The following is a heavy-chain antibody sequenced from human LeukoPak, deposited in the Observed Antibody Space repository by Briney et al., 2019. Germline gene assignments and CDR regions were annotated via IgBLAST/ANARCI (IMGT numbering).Heavy chain of an antibody. D-gene: IGHD3-22*01. CDR1: GFTFRSYG. J-gene: IGHJ1*01. Sequence: AGGSLRLSCAASGFTFRSYGMHWVRQAPGKGGEYVSAISSNGCRTYYANSVNGIFTISRDNSMNTLYLQMGSLRAEDMAVYYCATYYYDSGGFHFHHWGQGTLVTVSS. V-gene: IGHV3-64*01. CDR2: ISSNGCRT. CDR3: ATYYYDSGGFHFHH.